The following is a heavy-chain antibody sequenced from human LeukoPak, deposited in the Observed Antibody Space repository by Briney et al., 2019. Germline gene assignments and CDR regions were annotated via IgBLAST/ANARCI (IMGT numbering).Heavy chain of an antibody. Sequence: PGGSLRLSCAASGFTFSNYAMSWVRQAPGKGLEWVSAISGSGNSTYFADSVKGRFTISRDNSKNTLYLQTNSLRAEDTAVYYCARSLYYFYMDVWGKGTTVTVSS. CDR2: ISGSGNST. V-gene: IGHV3-23*01. J-gene: IGHJ6*03. CDR1: GFTFSNYA. CDR3: ARSLYYFYMDV.